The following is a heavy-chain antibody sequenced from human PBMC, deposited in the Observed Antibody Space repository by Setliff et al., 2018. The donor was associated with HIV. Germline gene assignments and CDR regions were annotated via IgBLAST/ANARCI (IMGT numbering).Heavy chain of an antibody. J-gene: IGHJ4*02. CDR1: GFTLRSYA. CDR2: ISGAGATT. Sequence: GGSLRLSCEASGFTLRSYAMYWVRQAPGKGLEWVAGISGAGATTCYADSVKGRFTISRDNSKNTLYLQMNSLRAEDTAVYYCAKDRYSSTWTEGFDYWGQGTLVTVSS. D-gene: IGHD6-13*01. CDR3: AKDRYSSTWTEGFDY. V-gene: IGHV3-23*01.